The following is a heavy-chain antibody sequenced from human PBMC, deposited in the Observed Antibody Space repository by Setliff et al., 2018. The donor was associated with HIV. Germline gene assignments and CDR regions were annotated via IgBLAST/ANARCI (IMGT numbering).Heavy chain of an antibody. J-gene: IGHJ6*02. CDR2: IGGSTGST. CDR1: GFAFDNYC. D-gene: IGHD3-10*01. Sequence: PGGSLRLSCAASGFAFDNYCMTWVRQAPGKGLEWVSAIGGSTGSTYYADSVKGRFTISTDNSKNTLYLQMNSLRAEDTAVYYCATLPSRDMDVWGQGTTVTVSS. CDR3: ATLPSRDMDV. V-gene: IGHV3-23*01.